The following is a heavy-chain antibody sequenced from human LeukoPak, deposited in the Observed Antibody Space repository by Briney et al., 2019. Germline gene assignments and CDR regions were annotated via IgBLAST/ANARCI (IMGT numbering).Heavy chain of an antibody. D-gene: IGHD3-22*01. J-gene: IGHJ3*02. CDR3: AKDHLSGMIEDAFDI. V-gene: IGHV3-30*18. Sequence: PGGSLRLSCAASGFTFSSYGMHWVRQAPGKGLEWVAVISYNGSNKYYADSVKGRFTISRDNSKNTLYLQMNSLRAEDTAVYYCAKDHLSGMIEDAFDICGQGTMVTVSS. CDR2: ISYNGSNK. CDR1: GFTFSSYG.